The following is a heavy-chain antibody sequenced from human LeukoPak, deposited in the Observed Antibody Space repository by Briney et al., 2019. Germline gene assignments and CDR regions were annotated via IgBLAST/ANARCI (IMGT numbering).Heavy chain of an antibody. CDR2: ISYDGSNK. Sequence: GGSLRLSCAASGFTFSSYGMHWVRQAPGKGLEWVAVISYDGSNKYYADSVKGRFTISRDNSKNTLYLQMNSLGAEDTAVYYCAKDPYGSGSYLDYWGQGTLVTVSS. CDR1: GFTFSSYG. CDR3: AKDPYGSGSYLDY. V-gene: IGHV3-30*18. J-gene: IGHJ4*02. D-gene: IGHD3-10*01.